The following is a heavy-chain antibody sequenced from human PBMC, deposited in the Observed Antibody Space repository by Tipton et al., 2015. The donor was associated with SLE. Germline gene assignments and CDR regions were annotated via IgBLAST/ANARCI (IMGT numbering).Heavy chain of an antibody. CDR2: IYYSGST. Sequence: TLSLTCTVSGGSISRSSYYWGWIRQPPGKGLEWIGSIYYSGSTYYNPSLKSRVTISVDTSKNQFSLNLSSVTAADTAVYYCARVGLVAPAAISSGVDYWGQGTLVTVSS. D-gene: IGHD2-2*02. CDR1: GGSISRSSYY. J-gene: IGHJ4*02. CDR3: ARVGLVAPAAISSGVDY. V-gene: IGHV4-39*07.